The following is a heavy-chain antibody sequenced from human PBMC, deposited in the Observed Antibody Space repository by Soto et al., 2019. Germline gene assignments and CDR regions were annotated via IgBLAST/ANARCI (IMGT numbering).Heavy chain of an antibody. V-gene: IGHV4-38-2*01. CDR2: FYHGWST. CDR1: GYSISSGYY. J-gene: IGHJ5*02. CDR3: ARVGPWVPYYYDSSPYTFENWFDP. D-gene: IGHD3-22*01. Sequence: SETLSLTCAVSGYSISSGYYWGWLRQPPGKGLEWIGSFYHGWSTYYNPSLNSRVTLSIDMTNNHVSLILNSVTAADTAVYYCARVGPWVPYYYDSSPYTFENWFDPWGQGTLVTVSS.